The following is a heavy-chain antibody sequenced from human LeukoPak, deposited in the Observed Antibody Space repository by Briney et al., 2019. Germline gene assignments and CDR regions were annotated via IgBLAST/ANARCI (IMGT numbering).Heavy chain of an antibody. Sequence: SVKVSCKASGGTFSSYAISWVRQAPGQGLEWMGRIIPILGIANYAQKFQGRVTITADKSTGTAYMELSSLRSEDTAVYYCARDPGTTTGGGTQIYGMDVWGQGTTVTVSS. J-gene: IGHJ6*02. CDR1: GGTFSSYA. V-gene: IGHV1-69*04. CDR3: ARDPGTTTGGGTQIYGMDV. D-gene: IGHD4-23*01. CDR2: IIPILGIA.